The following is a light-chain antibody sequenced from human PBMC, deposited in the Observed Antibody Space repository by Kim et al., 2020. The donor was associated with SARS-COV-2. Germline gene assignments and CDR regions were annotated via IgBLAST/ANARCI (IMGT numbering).Light chain of an antibody. J-gene: IGKJ1*01. CDR3: QHRQT. CDR2: DAS. CDR1: QYVTRG. Sequence: DIQMTQSPSTLPASVGDRVTITCRATQYVTRGLAWYQQKPGRAPKLLIYDASTLDRGVPSRFRDSGSGTEFTLTINSLQPDDFASYYCQHRQTFGQGTKVDIK. V-gene: IGKV1-5*01.